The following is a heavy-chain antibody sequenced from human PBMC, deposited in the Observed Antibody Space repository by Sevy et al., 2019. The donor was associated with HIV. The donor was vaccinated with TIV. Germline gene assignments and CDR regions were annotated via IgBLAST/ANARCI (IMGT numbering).Heavy chain of an antibody. CDR3: ARSGFLEWPGSFRGPRNWFDP. CDR1: GGSFSGYY. Sequence: SETLSLTCAVYGGSFSGYYWSWIRQPPGKGLEWIGEINHSGSTNYNPSLKSRVTISVDTSKNQFSLKLSSVTAADTAVYYCARSGFLEWPGSFRGPRNWFDPWGQGTLVTVSS. D-gene: IGHD3-3*01. CDR2: INHSGST. V-gene: IGHV4-34*01. J-gene: IGHJ5*02.